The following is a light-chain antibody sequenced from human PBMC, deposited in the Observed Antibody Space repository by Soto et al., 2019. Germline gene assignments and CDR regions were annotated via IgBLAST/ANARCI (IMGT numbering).Light chain of an antibody. V-gene: IGLV2-14*01. Sequence: QSALTKPASVSGSPGQSITIACTGSSSDVGSYNYVSWYQQHPGNAPKLMIYEVTNRPSGVSNRFSGSKSGDTASRTSSGLQAADEADYYCNSYTSISTLVFGGGTKLPVL. CDR1: SSDVGSYNY. CDR2: EVT. CDR3: NSYTSISTLV. J-gene: IGLJ2*01.